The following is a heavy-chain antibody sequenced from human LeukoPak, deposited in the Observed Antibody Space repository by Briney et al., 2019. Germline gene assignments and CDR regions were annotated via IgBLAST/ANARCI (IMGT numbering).Heavy chain of an antibody. CDR3: ARGGYYDNSGASDY. CDR1: GFTFDDYG. J-gene: IGHJ4*02. V-gene: IGHV3-20*04. CDR2: INWNGDST. Sequence: RPGGSLRLSCAASGFTFDDYGMSWVRQAPGKGLEWVSGINWNGDSTGYADSVKGRFTLSRDNAKNSLYLQMNSLRADDTALYYCARGGYYDNSGASDYWGQGTLVSVSS. D-gene: IGHD3-22*01.